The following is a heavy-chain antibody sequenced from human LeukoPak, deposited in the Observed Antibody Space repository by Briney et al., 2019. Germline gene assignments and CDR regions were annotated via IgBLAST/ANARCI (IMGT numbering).Heavy chain of an antibody. CDR2: MTGNGGTV. CDR1: GLIFSDFA. CDR3: TKDPNGNYIGAFDP. J-gene: IGHJ5*02. D-gene: IGHD4-17*01. Sequence: GGSLRLSCAGSGLIFSDFAMTWVRQAPGKGLEWVSSMTGNGGTVVYTDSVKGRFTMSRDNSKNTVYLQMNSLRAEDTALYYCTKDPNGNYIGAFDPWGLGTLVTVSS. V-gene: IGHV3-23*01.